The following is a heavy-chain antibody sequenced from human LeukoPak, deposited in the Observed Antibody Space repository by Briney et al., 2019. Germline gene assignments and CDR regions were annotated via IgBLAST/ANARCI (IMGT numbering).Heavy chain of an antibody. V-gene: IGHV4-59*01. Sequence: SETLSLTCTVSGGSINGYYWSLIRQPPGKGLEWIGYIYYSGSTNYNPSLKSRVTISIDTSKNQFSLKLTSVTAADTAVYYCARGEALYSNYGFGYWGQGTLVTVSS. CDR1: GGSINGYY. D-gene: IGHD4-11*01. J-gene: IGHJ4*02. CDR3: ARGEALYSNYGFGY. CDR2: IYYSGST.